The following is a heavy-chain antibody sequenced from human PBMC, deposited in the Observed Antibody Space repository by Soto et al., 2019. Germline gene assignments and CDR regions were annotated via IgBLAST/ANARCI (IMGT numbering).Heavy chain of an antibody. CDR2: IYYSVGT. V-gene: IGHV4-61*08. D-gene: IGHD6-19*01. CDR3: TREQSDDNYFDP. CDR1: GPGRSSGGYF. Sequence: SETLSLTCTDSGPGRSSGGYFYTWVRQPPGKGLEWLGYIYYSVGTNYNPSLKSRVTISLDKSKSQFSLGLISVTAADTAVYYCTREQSDDNYFDPWGQGTLVTGSS. J-gene: IGHJ5*02.